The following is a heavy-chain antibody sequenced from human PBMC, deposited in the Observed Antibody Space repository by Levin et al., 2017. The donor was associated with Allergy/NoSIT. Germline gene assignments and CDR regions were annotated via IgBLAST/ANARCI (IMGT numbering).Heavy chain of an antibody. Sequence: KISCKASGGTFSSYAISWVRQAPGQGLEWMGGIIPIFGTANYAQKFQGRVTITADESTSTAYMELSSLRSEDTAVYYCARDGYSSGRPFDYWGQGTLVTVSS. CDR3: ARDGYSSGRPFDY. V-gene: IGHV1-69*01. J-gene: IGHJ4*02. CDR1: GGTFSSYA. CDR2: IIPIFGTA. D-gene: IGHD6-25*01.